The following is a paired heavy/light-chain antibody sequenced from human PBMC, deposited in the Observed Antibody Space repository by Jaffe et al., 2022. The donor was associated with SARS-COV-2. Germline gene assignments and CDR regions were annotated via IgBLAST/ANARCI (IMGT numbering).Heavy chain of an antibody. Sequence: QVQLQESGPGLVKPSETLSLTCTVSGGSFTSDFWSWIRQPPGKGLEWIGYIYYSGSTSYNPSLKSRVTLSVDTSKNQFSLKLSSVTAADTAMYFCARSSGWYGPFDSWGQGTLVTVSS. J-gene: IGHJ4*02. CDR2: IYYSGST. CDR1: GGSFTSDF. D-gene: IGHD6-19*01. CDR3: ARSSGWYGPFDS. V-gene: IGHV4-59*01.
Light chain of an antibody. V-gene: IGKV1-39*01. CDR1: QTISRY. Sequence: DIQMTQSPSSLSASVGDRVTITCRASQTISRYLNWYQHKPGKAPKLLIYAASSLQSGVPSRFSGSGSGTDFTLTISSLQPEDFATYYCQQSYSNPLTFAGGTKVEIK. CDR3: QQSYSNPLT. CDR2: AAS. J-gene: IGKJ4*01.